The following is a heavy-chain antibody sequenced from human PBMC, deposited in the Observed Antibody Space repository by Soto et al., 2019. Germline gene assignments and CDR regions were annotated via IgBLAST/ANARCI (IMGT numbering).Heavy chain of an antibody. CDR2: ISSSSTNM. D-gene: IGHD6-25*01. V-gene: IGHV3-48*01. Sequence: EVQLVESGGGLVQPGGSLRLSCAASGFTFSSYSMNWVRQAPGKGLEWVSYISSSSTNMYYADSVKGRFTISRDNAKNALYLQLHSLRAEDTAVYYCARDYSSVRYFDYWGQGTLVTVSS. J-gene: IGHJ4*02. CDR3: ARDYSSVRYFDY. CDR1: GFTFSSYS.